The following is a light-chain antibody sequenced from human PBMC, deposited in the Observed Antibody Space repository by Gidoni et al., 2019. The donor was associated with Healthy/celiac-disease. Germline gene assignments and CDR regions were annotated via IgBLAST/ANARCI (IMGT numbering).Light chain of an antibody. CDR3: CSYAGSSTLV. CDR1: SSDVGSYNL. V-gene: IGLV2-23*02. J-gene: IGLJ3*02. Sequence: QSALTRPASVSGSPGHPITISCPGTSSDVGSYNLVSWYQQHPGKAPKLMIYEVSKRPSGVSNRFSGSKSGNTASLTISGLQAEDEADYYCCSYAGSSTLVFGGGTKLTVL. CDR2: EVS.